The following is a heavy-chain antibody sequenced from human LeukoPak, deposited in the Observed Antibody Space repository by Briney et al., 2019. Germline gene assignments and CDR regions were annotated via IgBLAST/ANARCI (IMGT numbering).Heavy chain of an antibody. CDR3: ARDRYSSSRLDAFDI. Sequence: SETLSLTCTVSGGSISSYYWSWIRQPPGKGLEWIGYIYYSGSTNYNPPLKSRVTISVDTSKNQFSLKLSSVTAADTAVYYCARDRYSSSRLDAFDIWGQGTMVTVSS. V-gene: IGHV4-59*01. D-gene: IGHD6-13*01. CDR1: GGSISSYY. CDR2: IYYSGST. J-gene: IGHJ3*02.